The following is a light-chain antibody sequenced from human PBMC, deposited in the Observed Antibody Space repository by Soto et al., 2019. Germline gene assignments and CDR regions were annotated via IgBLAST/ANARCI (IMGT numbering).Light chain of an antibody. CDR1: QSVINSY. CDR2: GAY. J-gene: IGKJ1*01. CDR3: QQYGTAPWT. V-gene: IGKV3-20*01. Sequence: EVVLTQSPGTLSLSSGERATLSCRASQSVINSYLALFQQKPGQAPRLLLYGAYNRATSIPDRFSGSGSGTDFTLTISRLEPEDFAVYYCQQYGTAPWTFGQGTKV.